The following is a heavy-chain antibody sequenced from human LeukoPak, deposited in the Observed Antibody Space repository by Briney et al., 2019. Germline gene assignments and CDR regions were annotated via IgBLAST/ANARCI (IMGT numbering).Heavy chain of an antibody. CDR1: GFTLSNHW. J-gene: IGHJ4*02. CDR2: IKQDGSKK. Sequence: GGSLRLSCAASGFTLSNHWMTWVRQAPGKGLECVAIIKQDGSKKYYADSVKGRFTISRDNAKNSLYLQMNSLRAEDTAVYYCGTGWAIDFWGQGTLVTVSS. CDR3: GTGWAIDF. V-gene: IGHV3-7*01. D-gene: IGHD5-24*01.